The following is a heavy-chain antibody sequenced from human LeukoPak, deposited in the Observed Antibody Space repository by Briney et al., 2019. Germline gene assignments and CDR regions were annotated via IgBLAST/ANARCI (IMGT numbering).Heavy chain of an antibody. CDR2: INHSGST. CDR3: ARLTHYTIAAAGKVLDY. J-gene: IGHJ4*02. V-gene: IGHV4-30-2*01. CDR1: GGSISSGGYS. D-gene: IGHD6-13*01. Sequence: SQTLSLTCAVSGGSISSGGYSWSWIRQPPGKGLEWIGYINHSGSTNYNPSLKSRVTISVDTSKNQFSLKLSSVTAADTAVYYCARLTHYTIAAAGKVLDYWGQGTLVTVSS.